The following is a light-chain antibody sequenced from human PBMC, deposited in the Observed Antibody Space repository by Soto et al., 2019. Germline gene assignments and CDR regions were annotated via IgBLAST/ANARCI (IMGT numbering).Light chain of an antibody. V-gene: IGKV1D-12*01. CDR2: AAS. Sequence: DIQMTQSPSSVSASVGDRFTMSFQASQGISRSLAWYQQKPGKAPKLLIYAASSLQSGVPSRFSGSGFGTDFTLTISSLQPEDSAIYYCQQADTFPITFGQGTRLEIK. CDR3: QQADTFPIT. CDR1: QGISRS. J-gene: IGKJ5*01.